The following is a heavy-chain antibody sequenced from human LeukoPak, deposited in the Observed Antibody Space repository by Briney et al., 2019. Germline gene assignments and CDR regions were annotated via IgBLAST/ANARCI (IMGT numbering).Heavy chain of an antibody. Sequence: GGSLRLSCAASGFTFSNYGMHWVRQAPGKGLEWVAVISYDGSNKYYADSVKGRFTISRDNSKNTLYLQMNSLRAEDTAVYYCAKDSNPAYCGGDCYSWDAFDIWGQGTMVTVSS. D-gene: IGHD2-21*02. CDR1: GFTFSNYG. CDR3: AKDSNPAYCGGDCYSWDAFDI. J-gene: IGHJ3*02. CDR2: ISYDGSNK. V-gene: IGHV3-30*18.